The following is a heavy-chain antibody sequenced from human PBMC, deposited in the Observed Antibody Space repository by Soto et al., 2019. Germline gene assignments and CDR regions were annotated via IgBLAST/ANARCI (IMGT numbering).Heavy chain of an antibody. Sequence: GESLKISCKGSGYSFTSYWISWVRQMPGKGLEWMGRIDPSDSYTNYSPSFQGHVTISADKSISTAYLQWSSLKASDTAMYYCERHRHYGSGSTHNWFDPWGQGTLVTVSS. D-gene: IGHD3-10*01. CDR2: IDPSDSYT. CDR1: GYSFTSYW. CDR3: ERHRHYGSGSTHNWFDP. V-gene: IGHV5-10-1*01. J-gene: IGHJ5*02.